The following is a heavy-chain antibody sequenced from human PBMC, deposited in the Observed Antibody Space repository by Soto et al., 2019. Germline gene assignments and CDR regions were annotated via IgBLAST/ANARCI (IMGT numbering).Heavy chain of an antibody. CDR2: IHVGGDYT. D-gene: IGHD1-26*01. J-gene: IGHJ2*01. Sequence: EVQVLESGGGLVQPGGSLRLSCAASGFTFSNYAMSWVRQAPGKGLEWVSTIHVGGDYTHYTDSVKGRFTISRDNSRNTLFLQMNSLRAEDTAVYYGAKNRGSGSYTNWNFDVWGRGTLVTVSS. CDR1: GFTFSNYA. CDR3: AKNRGSGSYTNWNFDV. V-gene: IGHV3-23*01.